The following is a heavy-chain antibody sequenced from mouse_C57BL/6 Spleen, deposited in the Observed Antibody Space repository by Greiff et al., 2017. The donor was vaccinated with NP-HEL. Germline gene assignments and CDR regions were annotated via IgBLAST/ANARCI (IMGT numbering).Heavy chain of an antibody. Sequence: VQLQQPGAELVMPGASVKLSCKASGYTFTSYWMHWVKQRPGQGLEWIGEIDPSDSYTNYNQKFKGKSTLTVDKSSSTAYMQLSSLTSEDSAVYYCARRRDYENAMDYWGQGTSVTVSS. CDR3: ARRRDYENAMDY. V-gene: IGHV1-69*01. D-gene: IGHD2-4*01. J-gene: IGHJ4*01. CDR2: IDPSDSYT. CDR1: GYTFTSYW.